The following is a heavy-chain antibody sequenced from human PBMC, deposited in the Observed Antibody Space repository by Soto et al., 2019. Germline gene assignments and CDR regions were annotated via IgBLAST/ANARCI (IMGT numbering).Heavy chain of an antibody. CDR2: IYSGGST. V-gene: IGHV3-66*04. CDR3: ARQITMVRGVIGDAFDI. Sequence: EVQLVESGGGLVQPGGSLRLSCAASGFTVSSNYMSWVRQAPGKGLEWVSVIYSGGSTYYADSVKGRFTISRDNSKSTLYLQMNGLRAEDTAVYYCARQITMVRGVIGDAFDIWGQGTMVTVSS. J-gene: IGHJ3*02. CDR1: GFTVSSNY. D-gene: IGHD3-10*01.